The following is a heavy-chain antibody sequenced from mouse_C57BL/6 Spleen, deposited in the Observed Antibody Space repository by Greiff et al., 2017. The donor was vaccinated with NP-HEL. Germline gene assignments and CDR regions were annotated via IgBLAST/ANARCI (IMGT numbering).Heavy chain of an antibody. CDR3: ARGGGYDGGFDY. CDR2: IYPGSGST. V-gene: IGHV1-55*01. Sequence: VQLQQPGAELVKPGASVKMSCKASGYTFTSYWITWVKQRPGQGLEWIGDIYPGSGSTNYNEKFKSKATLTVDTSSSTAYMQLSSLTSEDSAVYYWARGGGYDGGFDYWGQGTTLTVSS. J-gene: IGHJ2*01. CDR1: GYTFTSYW. D-gene: IGHD2-2*01.